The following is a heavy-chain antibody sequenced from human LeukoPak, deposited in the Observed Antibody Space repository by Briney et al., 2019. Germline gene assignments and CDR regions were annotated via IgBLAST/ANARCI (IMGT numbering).Heavy chain of an antibody. J-gene: IGHJ4*02. CDR2: IYPGESDT. CDR3: ARRFCSSTSCYLTPFDY. CDR1: GYSFTSYW. Sequence: GESLKISCKGSGYSFTSYWIGWVRQMPGKGLEWMWIIYPGESDTRYSPSFQGQVTISADKSISTAYLQWSSLKASDTAMYYCARRFCSSTSCYLTPFDYWGQGTLVTVSS. V-gene: IGHV5-51*01. D-gene: IGHD2-2*01.